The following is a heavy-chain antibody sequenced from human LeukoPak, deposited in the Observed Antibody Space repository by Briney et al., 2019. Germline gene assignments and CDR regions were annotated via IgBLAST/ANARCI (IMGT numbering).Heavy chain of an antibody. CDR2: IYNRGST. CDR1: GGYLRSGSYY. Sequence: PSETLSLTCTVSGGYLRSGSYYWSWIRQPAGKGLEWIGRIYNRGSTNYNPSLKSRVTISVDTSKSQFSLKLTSVTAADTAVYYCARSVALGGYFDHWGQGTLVTVSS. J-gene: IGHJ4*02. V-gene: IGHV4-61*10. D-gene: IGHD6-19*01. CDR3: ARSVALGGYFDH.